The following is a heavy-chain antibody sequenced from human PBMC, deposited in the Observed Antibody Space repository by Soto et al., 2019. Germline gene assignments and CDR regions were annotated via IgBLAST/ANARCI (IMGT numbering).Heavy chain of an antibody. J-gene: IGHJ4*02. Sequence: PGGSLRLSCATSGFTFSSNGMSWVRQAPGKGLDWVSGISGSGGSTHYADSVQGRFSISRDNSKNTVYLQMNSLGVEDTALYYCAKVIVVIAAAGDYVDSWGQGTQVT. CDR1: GFTFSSNG. CDR3: AKVIVVIAAAGDYVDS. V-gene: IGHV3-23*01. D-gene: IGHD2-15*01. CDR2: ISGSGGST.